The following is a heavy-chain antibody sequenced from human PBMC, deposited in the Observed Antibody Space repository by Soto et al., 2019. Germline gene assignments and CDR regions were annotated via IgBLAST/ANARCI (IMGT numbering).Heavy chain of an antibody. CDR2: IYDSGST. V-gene: IGHV4-59*01. CDR1: GDSINNCY. Sequence: SETLSLTCTVSGDSINNCYWTWIRQPPGKGLEWIGYIYDSGSTSYNPSLKSRLTISVDTSKNQFSLKLKSVTAADTAVYYCARGTKYYYQGMDVWGLGTTVTVSS. CDR3: ARGTKYYYQGMDV. J-gene: IGHJ6*02.